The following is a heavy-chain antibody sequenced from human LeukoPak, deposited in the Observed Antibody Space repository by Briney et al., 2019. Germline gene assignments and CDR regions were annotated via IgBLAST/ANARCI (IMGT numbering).Heavy chain of an antibody. CDR3: ARDRDSSGYYDY. CDR2: IYYSGST. V-gene: IGHV4-59*01. D-gene: IGHD3-22*01. Sequence: SETLSLTCTVSGGSISSYCWSWIRQPPGKGLEWIGYIYYSGSTNYNPSLKSRVTISVDTSKNQFSLKLSSVTAADTAVYYCARDRDSSGYYDYWGQGTLVTVSS. J-gene: IGHJ4*02. CDR1: GGSISSYC.